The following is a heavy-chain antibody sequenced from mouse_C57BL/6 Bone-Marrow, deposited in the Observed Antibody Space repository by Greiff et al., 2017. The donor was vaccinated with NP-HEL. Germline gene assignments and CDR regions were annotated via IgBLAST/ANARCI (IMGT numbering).Heavy chain of an antibody. J-gene: IGHJ3*01. CDR2: ISSGSSTI. V-gene: IGHV5-17*01. CDR3: ARFYDFY. D-gene: IGHD2-3*01. CDR1: GFTFSDYG. Sequence: EVMLVESGGGLVKPGGSLKLSCAASGFTFSDYGMHWVRQAPEKGLEWVAYISSGSSTIYYADTVKGRFTITRDNAKNTLFLQVASLGSEDAAMYYCARFYDFYWGQGTLVTVSA.